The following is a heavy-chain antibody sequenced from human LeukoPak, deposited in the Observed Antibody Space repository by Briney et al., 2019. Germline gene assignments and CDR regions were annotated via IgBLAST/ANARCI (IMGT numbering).Heavy chain of an antibody. D-gene: IGHD4-17*01. J-gene: IGHJ4*02. CDR1: GFTIDDYA. Sequence: GGSLILSCAASGFTIDDYAMHWVRQAPGKGLEWVSGISWNSGSIGYADSVKGRFTISRDNAKNSLYLQMNSLRAEDTALYYCAKDIAPGPGDYPLDYWGQGTLVTVSS. V-gene: IGHV3-9*01. CDR2: ISWNSGSI. CDR3: AKDIAPGPGDYPLDY.